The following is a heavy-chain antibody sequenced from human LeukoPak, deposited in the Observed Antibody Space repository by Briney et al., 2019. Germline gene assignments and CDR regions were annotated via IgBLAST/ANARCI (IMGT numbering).Heavy chain of an antibody. J-gene: IGHJ4*02. CDR3: AKDRFEVVAATPFF. Sequence: GGSLRLSCAASGFTFSSYAMSWVRQAPGKGLEWVSAISGSGGSTYYADSVKDRFTISRDNSKNTLYLQMNSLRAEDTAVYYCAKDRFEVVAATPFFWGQGTLVTVSS. CDR2: ISGSGGST. V-gene: IGHV3-23*01. D-gene: IGHD2-15*01. CDR1: GFTFSSYA.